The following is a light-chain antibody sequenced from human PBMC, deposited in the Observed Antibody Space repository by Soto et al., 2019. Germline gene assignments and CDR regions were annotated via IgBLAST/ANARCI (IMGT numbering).Light chain of an antibody. CDR1: QTVFYTSNVKNY. Sequence: DIVLTQSPASLTVSLGEGATIECKSSQTVFYTSNVKNYLSWFQQKPGQPPKILIYWASTRASGVPERFSGSGSETHFTLTINNVQAEDVASYFCQQSYTTPYTFGQGTKLDI. CDR3: QQSYTTPYT. V-gene: IGKV4-1*01. CDR2: WAS. J-gene: IGKJ2*01.